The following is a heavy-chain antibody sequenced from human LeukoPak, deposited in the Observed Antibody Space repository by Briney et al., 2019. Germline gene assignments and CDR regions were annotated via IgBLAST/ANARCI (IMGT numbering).Heavy chain of an antibody. CDR3: ARISGYSYVPYYFDY. Sequence: GGSLRLSCAASGFTVSSNYMSWVRQAPGKGLEWASVIYSGGSTYYADSVKGRFTISRDNSKNTLYLQMNSLRAEDTAVYYCARISGYSYVPYYFDYWGQGTLVTVSS. CDR2: IYSGGST. D-gene: IGHD5-18*01. V-gene: IGHV3-66*02. J-gene: IGHJ4*02. CDR1: GFTVSSNY.